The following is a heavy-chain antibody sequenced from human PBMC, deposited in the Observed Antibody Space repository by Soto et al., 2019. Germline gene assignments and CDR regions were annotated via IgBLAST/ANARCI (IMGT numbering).Heavy chain of an antibody. J-gene: IGHJ4*03. CDR3: AKRHHYRQRPLDIDN. CDR2: ISGDVYSA. Sequence: GGSLILACGVSVFIFVRNSVGWVRQAPVNWLEWVSSISGDVYSADYADSVKGRFTVSRHNSKSTLYLQMNSLRAEDTAVYYCAKRHHYRQRPLDIDNWGQGTLLTVSS. V-gene: IGHV3-23*01. D-gene: IGHD3-16*02. CDR1: VFIFVRNS.